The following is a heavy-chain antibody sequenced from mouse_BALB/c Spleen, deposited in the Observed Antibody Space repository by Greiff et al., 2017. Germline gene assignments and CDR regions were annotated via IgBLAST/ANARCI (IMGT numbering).Heavy chain of an antibody. J-gene: IGHJ3*01. V-gene: IGHV1-69*01. D-gene: IGHD3-3*01. CDR1: GYTFTDYW. CDR3: ARGGDFAY. Sequence: VQLQQPGAELVMPGASVKMSCKASGYTFTDYWMHWVKQRPGQGLEWIGAIDTSDSYTSYNQKFKGKATLTVDESSSTAYMQLSSLTSEDSAVYYCARGGDFAYWGQGTLVTVSA. CDR2: IDTSDSYT.